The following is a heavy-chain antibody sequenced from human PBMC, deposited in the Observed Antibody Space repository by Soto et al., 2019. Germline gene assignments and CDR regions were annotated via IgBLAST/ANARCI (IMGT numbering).Heavy chain of an antibody. D-gene: IGHD3-10*01. J-gene: IGHJ4*02. CDR1: GFTFSNYA. CDR3: ARETDPYYFGSGSLNY. CDR2: IWYDGSNK. V-gene: IGHV3-33*01. Sequence: QVQLVESGGGVVQPGRSLRLSCAASGFTFSNYAMHWVRQAPGKGLEWVAVIWYDGSNKYYVDSGKGRFTISRANSKNTLDLQMNSLRAEDTAVYYCARETDPYYFGSGSLNYWGQGALVTVSS.